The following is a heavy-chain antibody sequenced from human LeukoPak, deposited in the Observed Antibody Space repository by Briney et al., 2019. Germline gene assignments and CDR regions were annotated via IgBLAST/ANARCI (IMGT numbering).Heavy chain of an antibody. D-gene: IGHD6-19*01. Sequence: PGGSLRLSCAASGFTFSSYSMNWVRQAPGKGLEWVSSISGGSSYIYYADSVKGRFSISRDNAKNSLYLQMNSLRAGDTAVYYCARAGVGAVADSFDDYYYYGLDVWGQGTTVTVSS. CDR1: GFTFSSYS. CDR2: ISGGSSYI. V-gene: IGHV3-21*01. J-gene: IGHJ6*02. CDR3: ARAGVGAVADSFDDYYYYGLDV.